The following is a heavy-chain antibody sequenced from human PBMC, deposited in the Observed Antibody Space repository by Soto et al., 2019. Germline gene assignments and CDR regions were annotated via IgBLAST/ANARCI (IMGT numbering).Heavy chain of an antibody. V-gene: IGHV3-30*18. CDR3: AKDNIEWIGSVDY. J-gene: IGHJ4*02. CDR2: ISYDGSNK. Sequence: GGSLRLSCAASGFTFSSYGMHWVRQAPGKGLEWVAVISYDGSNKYYADSVKGRFTISRDNSKNTLYLQMNSLRAEDTAVYYCAKDNIEWIGSVDYWGQGTLVTVSS. CDR1: GFTFSSYG. D-gene: IGHD5-12*01.